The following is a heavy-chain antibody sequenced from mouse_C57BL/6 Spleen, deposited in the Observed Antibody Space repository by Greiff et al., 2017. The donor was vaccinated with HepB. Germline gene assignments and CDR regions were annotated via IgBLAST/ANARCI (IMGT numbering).Heavy chain of an antibody. D-gene: IGHD4-1*02. V-gene: IGHV3-6*01. CDR1: GYSITSGYY. J-gene: IGHJ2*01. CDR2: ISYDGSN. CDR3: ARVNWDGDY. Sequence: ESGPGLVKPSQSLSLTCSVPGYSITSGYYWNWIRQFPGNKLEWMGYISYDGSNNYNPSLKNRISITRDTSKNQFFLKLNSVTTEDTATYYCARVNWDGDYWGQGTTLTVSS.